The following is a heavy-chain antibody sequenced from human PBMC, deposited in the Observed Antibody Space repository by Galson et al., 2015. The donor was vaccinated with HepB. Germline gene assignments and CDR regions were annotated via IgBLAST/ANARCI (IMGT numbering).Heavy chain of an antibody. D-gene: IGHD3-10*01. CDR1: GYSISSGHY. CDR2: VYHSGST. V-gene: IGHV4-38-2*02. Sequence: SETLSLTCTVSGYSISSGHYWGWIRQPPGKGLEWIGSVYHSGSTYYNPSLKSRVTISVDTSKNEFSLKLSSVTATDTAVYYCARDASVRSGTDYWGRGTLVTVSS. CDR3: ARDASVRSGTDY. J-gene: IGHJ4*02.